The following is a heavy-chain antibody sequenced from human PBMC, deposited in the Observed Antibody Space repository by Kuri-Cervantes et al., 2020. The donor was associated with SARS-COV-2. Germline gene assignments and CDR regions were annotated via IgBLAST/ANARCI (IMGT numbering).Heavy chain of an antibody. V-gene: IGHV4-34*01. D-gene: IGHD3-9*01. CDR3: ARAYGLLRYIYYMDV. J-gene: IGHJ6*04. Sequence: ESLRLSCAFYGEAFSGYYWTWIRQSPGKGLEWIGEVNHRGDTNYNPSLMGRVFISVDKSNSQFSLRLTSVTAADTAVYHCARAYGLLRYIYYMDVWGKGTTVTVSS. CDR2: VNHRGDT. CDR1: GEAFSGYY.